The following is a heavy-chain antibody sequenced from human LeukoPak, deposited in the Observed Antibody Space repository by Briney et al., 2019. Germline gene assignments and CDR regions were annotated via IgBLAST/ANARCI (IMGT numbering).Heavy chain of an antibody. V-gene: IGHV3-74*01. J-gene: IGHJ4*02. D-gene: IGHD2-2*02. Sequence: GGSLRLSCAVSGFTFSSGYMHWVRQPPGKGPVWVSRISSDGNNTIYADSVKGRFTISRDYARNTLYLQMNSRRDAATAVYYCARYTGGGVYWGQGTLVTVSS. CDR3: ARYTGGGVY. CDR2: ISSDGNNT. CDR1: GFTFSSGY.